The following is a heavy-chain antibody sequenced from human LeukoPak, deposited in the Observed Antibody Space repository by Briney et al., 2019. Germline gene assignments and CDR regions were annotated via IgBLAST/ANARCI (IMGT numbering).Heavy chain of an antibody. CDR2: IYTSEST. V-gene: IGHV4-61*02. CDR1: AGSISSGSYY. CDR3: ARSGAASTPRYIYDFDY. D-gene: IGHD6-13*01. J-gene: IGHJ4*02. Sequence: PSETLSLTCTVSAGSISSGSYYWSWLRQPAGRGLEWIGRIYTSESTNYNPSLKSRVTISVDTSKNQFSLKLGSMTAADMAVYYCARSGAASTPRYIYDFDYWGQGTLVTVSS.